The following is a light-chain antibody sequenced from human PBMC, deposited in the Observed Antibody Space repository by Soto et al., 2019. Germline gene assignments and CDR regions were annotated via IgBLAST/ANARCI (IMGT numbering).Light chain of an antibody. CDR1: QNVRTF. V-gene: IGKV3-11*01. J-gene: IGKJ1*01. Sequence: EVVLTQSPATLSLSPGERATLSCRASQNVRTFLDWYQQKPGQAPRLLIYAASNRATGIPDRFSGSGSGTDFTLTISSLEPEDFAVYYCQQHSHWPPWTFGQGTRMEIQ. CDR3: QQHSHWPPWT. CDR2: AAS.